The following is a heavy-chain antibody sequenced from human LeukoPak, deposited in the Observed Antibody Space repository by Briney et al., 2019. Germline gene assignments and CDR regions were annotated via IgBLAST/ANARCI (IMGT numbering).Heavy chain of an antibody. CDR3: AKVDILTGAPSVYWYYGMDV. V-gene: IGHV3-30*18. Sequence: PGRSLGLSCAASGFTFSSYGMHWVRQAPGKGLEWVAVISYDGSNKYYADSVKGRFTISRDNSKNTLYLQMNSLRAEDTAVYYCAKVDILTGAPSVYWYYGMDVWGKGTTVTVSS. J-gene: IGHJ6*04. D-gene: IGHD3-9*01. CDR1: GFTFSSYG. CDR2: ISYDGSNK.